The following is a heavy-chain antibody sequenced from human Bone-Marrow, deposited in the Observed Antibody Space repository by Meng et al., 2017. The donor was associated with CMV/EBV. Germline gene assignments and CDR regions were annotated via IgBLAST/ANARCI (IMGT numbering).Heavy chain of an antibody. CDR1: GGSISSYY. CDR3: VRKETGTMMNY. Sequence: SETLSLTCNVSGGSISSYYWSWIRQPPGKGLEWIGYIYYSGSTNYNPSLKSRVTISVDTSKNQFSLKLSSVTAADTAVYYCVRKETGTMMNYWGQGTLVTVSS. D-gene: IGHD3-16*01. V-gene: IGHV4-59*01. CDR2: IYYSGST. J-gene: IGHJ4*02.